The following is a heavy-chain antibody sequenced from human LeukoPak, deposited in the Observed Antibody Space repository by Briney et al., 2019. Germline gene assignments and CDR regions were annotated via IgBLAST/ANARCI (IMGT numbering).Heavy chain of an antibody. V-gene: IGHV6-1*01. Sequence: SQTLSLTCAISGDSVSSNSAAWNWIRQSPSRGLEWLRRTYYRSKWYNDYAVSVKSRITINPDTSKNQFSLQLNSVTPEDTAVYYCAREVEVSTMIAFYDYWGQGTLVTVSS. D-gene: IGHD3-22*01. CDR3: AREVEVSTMIAFYDY. J-gene: IGHJ4*02. CDR2: TYYRSKWYN. CDR1: GDSVSSNSAA.